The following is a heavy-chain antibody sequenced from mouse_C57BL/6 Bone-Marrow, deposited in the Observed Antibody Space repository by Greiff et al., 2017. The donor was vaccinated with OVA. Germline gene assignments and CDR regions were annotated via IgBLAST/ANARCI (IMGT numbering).Heavy chain of an antibody. J-gene: IGHJ3*01. Sequence: VQLQQSGPELVKPGASVTISCKASGYAFSSSWMNWVKQRPGKGLEWIGRIYPGDGATNYNGKFKGKATLTADKSSSTAYMQLSSLTSEDSAVDFCARRGTGSGFAYWGQGTLVTVSA. V-gene: IGHV1-82*01. CDR3: ARRGTGSGFAY. CDR2: IYPGDGAT. D-gene: IGHD2-14*01. CDR1: GYAFSSSW.